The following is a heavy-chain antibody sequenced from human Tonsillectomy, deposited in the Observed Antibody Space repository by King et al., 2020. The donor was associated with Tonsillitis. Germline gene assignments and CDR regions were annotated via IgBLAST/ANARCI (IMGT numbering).Heavy chain of an antibody. Sequence: VQLVESGGGVVQPGRSLRLSCEASGFTFSFYGMHWVRQAPGKGLEGGAVIWYDGNNKNYADSVRGRFTISRDNSMNTLYLQLNSLRAEDTAVYYCARAMGPYSYDTSGSYHDYWGQGTLVTVSS. V-gene: IGHV3-33*08. CDR2: IWYDGNNK. CDR3: ARAMGPYSYDTSGSYHDY. CDR1: GFTFSFYG. D-gene: IGHD3-22*01. J-gene: IGHJ4*02.